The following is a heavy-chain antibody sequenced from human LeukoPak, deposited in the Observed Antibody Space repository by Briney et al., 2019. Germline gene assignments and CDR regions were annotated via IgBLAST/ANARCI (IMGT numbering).Heavy chain of an antibody. CDR3: ARASCTSCPFDY. V-gene: IGHV1-69-2*01. J-gene: IGHJ4*02. D-gene: IGHD2-2*01. Sequence: GATVKISCKASGYTFTDYYMHWVQQAPGKGLEWMGRVDPEDGETIYAEKFQGRVTITADTSTDTAYMELSSLRSDDTAVYYCARASCTSCPFDYWGQGTLVTVSS. CDR2: VDPEDGET. CDR1: GYTFTDYY.